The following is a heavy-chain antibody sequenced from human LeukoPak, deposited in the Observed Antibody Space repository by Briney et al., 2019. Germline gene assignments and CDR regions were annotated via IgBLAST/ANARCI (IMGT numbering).Heavy chain of an antibody. CDR2: IWYDGSNK. CDR3: ARGRKQWRNNWFDP. J-gene: IGHJ5*02. V-gene: IGHV3-33*01. CDR1: GFTFSSYG. Sequence: GGSLRLSCAASGFTFSSYGMHWVRQAPGKGLEWVAVIWYDGSNKYYADSVKGRFTISRDNSKNTLYLQMNSLRAEDTAVYYCARGRKQWRNNWFDPWGQGTLVTVSS. D-gene: IGHD6-19*01.